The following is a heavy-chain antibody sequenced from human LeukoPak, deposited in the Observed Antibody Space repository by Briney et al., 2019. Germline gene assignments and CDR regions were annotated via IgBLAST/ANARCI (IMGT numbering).Heavy chain of an antibody. J-gene: IGHJ3*02. Sequence: GGSLRLSCAASGFTFISYAMSWVRQAPGKGLEWVSAISGSGGSTYYADSVKGRFTISRDNSKNTLYLQMNSLRAEDTAVYYCARVWFGELFGAFDIWGQGTMVTVSS. CDR3: ARVWFGELFGAFDI. CDR1: GFTFISYA. CDR2: ISGSGGST. V-gene: IGHV3-23*01. D-gene: IGHD3-10*01.